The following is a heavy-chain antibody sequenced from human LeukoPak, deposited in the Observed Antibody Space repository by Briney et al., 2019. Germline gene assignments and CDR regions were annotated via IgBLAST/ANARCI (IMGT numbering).Heavy chain of an antibody. V-gene: IGHV3-7*03. CDR1: GFMFSSDR. CDR2: IKEDGTAN. Sequence: GGSLRLSCAASGFMFSSDRMSWVRRAPGLGLDWVANIKEDGTANNYLGSVKGRFTMSRDNAKNSLYLQRNSLRVEYTAVYYCGKEARSLQTDWGQGTLVTVSS. CDR3: GKEARSLQTD. D-gene: IGHD5-24*01. J-gene: IGHJ4*02.